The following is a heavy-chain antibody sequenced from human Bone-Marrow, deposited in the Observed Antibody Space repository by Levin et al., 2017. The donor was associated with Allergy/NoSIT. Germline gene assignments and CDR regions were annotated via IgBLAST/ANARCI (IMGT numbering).Heavy chain of an antibody. CDR1: GGTFSSYA. CDR3: ARDWRMGGIPAALETDYYYYGMDV. D-gene: IGHD2-2*01. J-gene: IGHJ6*02. CDR2: IIPIFGTA. Sequence: GASVKVSCKASGGTFSSYAISWVRQAPGQGLEWMGGIIPIFGTANYAQKFQGRVTITADESTSTAYMELSSLRSEDTAVYYCARDWRMGGIPAALETDYYYYGMDVWGQGTTVTVSS. V-gene: IGHV1-69*13.